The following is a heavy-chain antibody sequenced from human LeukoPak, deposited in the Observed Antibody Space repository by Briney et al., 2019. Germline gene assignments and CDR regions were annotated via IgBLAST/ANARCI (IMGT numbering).Heavy chain of an antibody. CDR2: ISSSSSYI. D-gene: IGHD3-10*01. CDR1: GFTFSSYS. J-gene: IGHJ4*02. CDR3: ARVAKYYYGSETYYFFEH. V-gene: IGHV3-21*01. Sequence: GSLRLSCAASGFTFSSYSMNWVRQAPGKGLEWVSSISSSSSYIYYADSVKGRFTISRDNAKNSLYLQMNSLRAEDTAVYYCARVAKYYYGSETYYFFEHWGQGTPVTASS.